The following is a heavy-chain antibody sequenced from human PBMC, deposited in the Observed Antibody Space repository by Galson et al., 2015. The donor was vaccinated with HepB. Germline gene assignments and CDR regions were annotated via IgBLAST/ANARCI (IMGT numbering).Heavy chain of an antibody. CDR1: GFNFRNYG. V-gene: IGHV3-33*01. CDR3: ARDRLGMRGQYGLDV. CDR2: IWYDGTSK. D-gene: IGHD3-10*01. J-gene: IGHJ6*02. Sequence: SLRLSCAASGFNFRNYGMHWVRQAPGKGLEWVAVIWYDGTSKYHADSVKGRFTISRDNSENTLTLHMISLGAEDTALYYCARDRLGMRGQYGLDVWGQGTTVIVSS.